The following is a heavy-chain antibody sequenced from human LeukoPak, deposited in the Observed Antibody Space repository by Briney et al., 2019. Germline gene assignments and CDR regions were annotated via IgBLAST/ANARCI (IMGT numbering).Heavy chain of an antibody. J-gene: IGHJ5*02. Sequence: ASVKVSCKASGYTFTSYYMHWVRQAPGQGLEWMGIINPSGGSTSYAQKLQGRVTMTTDTSTSTAYMELRSLRSDDTAVYYCAREGLWFDPWGQGTLVTVSS. CDR2: INPSGGST. CDR1: GYTFTSYY. CDR3: AREGLWFDP. V-gene: IGHV1-46*01.